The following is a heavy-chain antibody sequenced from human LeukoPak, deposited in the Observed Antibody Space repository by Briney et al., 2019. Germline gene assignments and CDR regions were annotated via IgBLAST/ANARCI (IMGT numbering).Heavy chain of an antibody. CDR1: GFTFSSYA. Sequence: PGGSLRLSCAASGFTFSSYAMHWVRQAPGKGLEYVSAISSNGGGTYYANSVKGRFTISRDNSKNTLYLQMGSLRAEDMAVYYCASAFRAMNAFDIWGQGTMVTVSS. CDR3: ASAFRAMNAFDI. V-gene: IGHV3-64*01. D-gene: IGHD2-2*01. J-gene: IGHJ3*02. CDR2: ISSNGGGT.